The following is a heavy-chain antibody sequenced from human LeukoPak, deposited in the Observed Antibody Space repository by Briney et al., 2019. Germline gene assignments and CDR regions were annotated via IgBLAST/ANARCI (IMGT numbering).Heavy chain of an antibody. CDR2: INPNSGGT. CDR1: GYTFTGYY. D-gene: IGHD6-13*01. CDR3: ARDRAAAAGTPSWFDP. V-gene: IGHV1-2*02. Sequence: ASVKVSCKASGYTFTGYYMHWVRQAPGQGLEWMGWINPNSGGTNYAQKFQGRVTMTRDTSISTAYMELSRLRSDDTAVYYCARDRAAAAGTPSWFDPWGQGTLVTVSS. J-gene: IGHJ5*02.